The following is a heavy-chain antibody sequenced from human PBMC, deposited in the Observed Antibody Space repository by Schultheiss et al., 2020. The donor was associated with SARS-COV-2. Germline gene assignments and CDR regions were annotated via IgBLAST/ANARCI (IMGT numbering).Heavy chain of an antibody. CDR2: ISWNSGSI. J-gene: IGHJ4*02. D-gene: IGHD6-13*01. V-gene: IGHV3-9*01. Sequence: GGSLRLSCAASGFTFDDYAMHWVRQAPGKGLEWVSGISWNSGSIGYADSVKGRFTISRDNAKNSLYLQMNSLRAEDTALYYCAKELDPKGIAAAGLDYWGQGTLVTVSS. CDR3: AKELDPKGIAAAGLDY. CDR1: GFTFDDYA.